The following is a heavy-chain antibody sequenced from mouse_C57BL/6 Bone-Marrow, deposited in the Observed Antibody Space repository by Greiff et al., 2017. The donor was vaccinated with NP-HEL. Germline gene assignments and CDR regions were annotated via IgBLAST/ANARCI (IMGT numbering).Heavy chain of an antibody. D-gene: IGHD1-1*01. J-gene: IGHJ3*01. CDR1: GYTFTSYT. V-gene: IGHV1-4*01. Sequence: QVQLQQSGAELARPGASVKMSCKASGYTFTSYTMHWVKQRPGQGLEWIGYINPSSGDTKYNQKFKDKATLTADKSSSPAYMQLSSLTSEDSAVYYCAINYYGSSLDWFAYWGQGTLVTVSA. CDR3: AINYYGSSLDWFAY. CDR2: INPSSGDT.